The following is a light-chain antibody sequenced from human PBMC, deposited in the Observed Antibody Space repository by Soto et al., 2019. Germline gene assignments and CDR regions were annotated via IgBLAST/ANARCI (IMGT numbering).Light chain of an antibody. V-gene: IGLV3-21*02. CDR2: DDR. CDR3: EVWDNSRDVVV. CDR1: NLGEKS. J-gene: IGLJ3*02. Sequence: SYELTQAPSVSVGPGQTARITCAGNNLGEKSVHWYKQRPGQAPILVIFDDRDRASGIPERMSGSNSDNTATLTISGVEAGDEADYFCEVWDNSRDVVVFGGGTKLTVL.